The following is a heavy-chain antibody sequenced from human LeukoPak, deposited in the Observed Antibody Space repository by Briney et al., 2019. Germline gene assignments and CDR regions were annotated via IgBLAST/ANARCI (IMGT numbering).Heavy chain of an antibody. CDR1: GYSFINHW. CDR3: ARQGLYDNSGYSFDY. V-gene: IGHV5-51*01. CDR2: IYPGNADA. J-gene: IGHJ4*02. D-gene: IGHD3-22*01. Sequence: GESLKISCKASGYSFINHWIGWLRQMPGKGLDWMGIIYPGNADATYSPSFQGQVTISADKSTTTVYLQWSSLKASDTAMYYCARQGLYDNSGYSFDYWGQGTLVTVSS.